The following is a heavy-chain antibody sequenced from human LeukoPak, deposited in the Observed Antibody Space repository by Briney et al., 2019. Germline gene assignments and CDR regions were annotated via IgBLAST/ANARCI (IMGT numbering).Heavy chain of an antibody. CDR3: VPWGVVAGSSN. CDR2: IYSGGGT. CDR1: GFTVSTTY. J-gene: IGHJ4*02. D-gene: IGHD6-19*01. V-gene: IGHV3-66*01. Sequence: GGSLRLPWAAPGFTVSTTYMSWVRQPPRKGLEWVSVIYSGGGTYYADSVKGRLTLSRDNSKNTVYLQMDSLRAEDTAVYYCVPWGVVAGSSNWGQGTLVTVSS.